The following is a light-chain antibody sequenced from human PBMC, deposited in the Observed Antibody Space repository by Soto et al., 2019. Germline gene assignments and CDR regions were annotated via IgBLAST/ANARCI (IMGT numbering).Light chain of an antibody. J-gene: IGKJ2*01. CDR1: QGITNC. V-gene: IGKV1-13*02. Sequence: AIQLTQSPSSLSASVGDTVTITCRASQGITNCLAWYQQTPGKPPKVLIYDASTLESGVPSRFSGSGSGTDFTLTISSLQPGDFGSYYCQQFIAYPHTFGQGTKLEIK. CDR2: DAS. CDR3: QQFIAYPHT.